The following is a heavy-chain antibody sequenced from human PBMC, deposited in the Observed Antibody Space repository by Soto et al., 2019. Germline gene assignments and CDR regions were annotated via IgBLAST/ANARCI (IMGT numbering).Heavy chain of an antibody. CDR3: AKGGGYTDGTNDALDF. J-gene: IGHJ3*01. D-gene: IGHD5-18*01. CDR2: ISDDGKNK. V-gene: IGHV3-30*18. Sequence: GGSLRLSCAASGFTFRTYGMHWVRQAPGKGLEWVAVISDDGKNKYNIGSVEGRFTISRDNSKNMLFLQMNGLRTEDTAVYYWAKGGGYTDGTNDALDFSGPRTTVPVSS. CDR1: GFTFRTYG.